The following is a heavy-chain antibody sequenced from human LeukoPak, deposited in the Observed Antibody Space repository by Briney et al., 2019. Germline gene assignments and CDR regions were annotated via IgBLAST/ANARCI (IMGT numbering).Heavy chain of an antibody. Sequence: GGSLRLSCAASGFTFSSYGMHWVRQAPGKGLEWVAVISYDGSNKYYADSVKGRFTISRDNSKNTLYLQMNNLRAEDTAVYYCAKATTTLFGYYYGMDVWGQGTTVTVSS. D-gene: IGHD1-26*01. J-gene: IGHJ6*02. V-gene: IGHV3-30*18. CDR2: ISYDGSNK. CDR1: GFTFSSYG. CDR3: AKATTTLFGYYYGMDV.